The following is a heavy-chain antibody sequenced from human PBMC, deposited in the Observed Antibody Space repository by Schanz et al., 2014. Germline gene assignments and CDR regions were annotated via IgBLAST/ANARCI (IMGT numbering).Heavy chain of an antibody. CDR1: GFAFSSYG. V-gene: IGHV3-21*01. CDR3: VRDSFFAFDY. CDR2: ISTSGTYM. D-gene: IGHD3-3*01. Sequence: EVQLVESGGGLVQPGGSLRLSCLASGFAFSSYGMNWLRQAPGRGLEWVSSISTSGTYMYIADSLKGRLTISRDDAKKSMYLQMNNLRAEDTAVYYCVRDSFFAFDYWGQGTLVTVSS. J-gene: IGHJ4*02.